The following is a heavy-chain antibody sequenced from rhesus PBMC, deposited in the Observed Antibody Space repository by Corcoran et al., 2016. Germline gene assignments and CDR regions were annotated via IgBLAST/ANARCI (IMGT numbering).Heavy chain of an antibody. Sequence: QVQLQESGPGVVKPSETLSLTCAVSGYSISSGYDWSWLRQPPGKGLEGIGDIYGSSGSTNYNPSLKNRDTISKDTSKNQFSLKLSSVTAADTAVYYCARGYNIWTGFLGLDSWGQGVVVTVSS. D-gene: IGHD3-3*01. CDR3: ARGYNIWTGFLGLDS. V-gene: IGHV4-76*01. CDR1: GYSISSGYD. CDR2: IYGSSGST. J-gene: IGHJ6*01.